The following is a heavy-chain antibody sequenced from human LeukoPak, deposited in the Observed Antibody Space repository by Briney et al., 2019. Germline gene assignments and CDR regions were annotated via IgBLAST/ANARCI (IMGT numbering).Heavy chain of an antibody. J-gene: IGHJ4*02. CDR3: ARRLAQGSIDY. V-gene: IGHV4-39*01. CDR1: GGSISSSSYY. CDR2: IYYSGST. Sequence: SETLSLTCTVSGGSISSSSYYWSWIRQPPGKGLEWIGSIYYSGSTYYNPSLKSRVTISVDTSKNQFSLKLSSVTAADTAVYYCARRLAQGSIDYWGQGTLVTVSS. D-gene: IGHD1-26*01.